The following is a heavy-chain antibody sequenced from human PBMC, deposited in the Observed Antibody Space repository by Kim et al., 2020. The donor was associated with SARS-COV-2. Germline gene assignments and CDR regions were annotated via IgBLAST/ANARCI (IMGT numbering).Heavy chain of an antibody. CDR1: GYTFTTYD. D-gene: IGHD1-26*01. V-gene: IGHV1-8*01. CDR2: VRPSTGDT. J-gene: IGHJ5*02. Sequence: ASVKVSCKASGYTFTTYDINWVRQAPGQGLEWMGLVRPSTGDTGYGQKFQGRVSMTRDTSINTVYLELSSLRSDDTAVYYCSRVSVGGFDPWGQGTLVTVSS. CDR3: SRVSVGGFDP.